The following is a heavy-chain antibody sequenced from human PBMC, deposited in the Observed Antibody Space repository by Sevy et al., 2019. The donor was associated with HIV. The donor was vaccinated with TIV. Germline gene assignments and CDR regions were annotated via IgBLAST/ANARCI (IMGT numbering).Heavy chain of an antibody. CDR2: IYRTGNT. CDR3: VRGPSYGYVSYGFDV. Sequence: SETLSLTCAVSGGSISTGGFSWNWIRQPPGKGLEWIGHIYRTGNTYYNPSLGSRVSISVDRSKNQFSLKLGSVTAADTAVYYCVRGPSYGYVSYGFDVWGQGTMVTVSS. D-gene: IGHD3-16*01. J-gene: IGHJ3*01. V-gene: IGHV4-30-2*01. CDR1: GGSISTGGFS.